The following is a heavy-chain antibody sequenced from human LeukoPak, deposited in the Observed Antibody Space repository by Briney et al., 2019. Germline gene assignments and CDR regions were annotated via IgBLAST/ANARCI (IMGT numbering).Heavy chain of an antibody. CDR3: AKAARSIVPYAFDI. V-gene: IGHV3-9*01. Sequence: PGGSLRLSCAASGFTFDDYAMHWVRQAPGKGLEWVSGISWNSGSIGYADSVKGRSTISRDNAKNSLYLQMNSLRAEDTALYYCAKAARSIVPYAFDIWGQGTMVTVSS. D-gene: IGHD2-15*01. J-gene: IGHJ3*02. CDR1: GFTFDDYA. CDR2: ISWNSGSI.